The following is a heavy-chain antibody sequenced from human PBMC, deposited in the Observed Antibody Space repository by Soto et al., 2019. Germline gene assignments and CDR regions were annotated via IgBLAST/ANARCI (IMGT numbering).Heavy chain of an antibody. V-gene: IGHV4-31*03. CDR2: IYYSGST. J-gene: IGHJ6*02. CDR3: ARLALGYYYGMDV. CDR1: GGSISSGGYY. Sequence: SETLSLTCTVSGGSISSGGYYWSWIRQHPGKGLEWIGYIYYSGSTYYNPSLKSRVTISVDTSKNQFSLKLSSVTAADTAVYYCARLALGYYYGMDVWGQGTTVTVSS.